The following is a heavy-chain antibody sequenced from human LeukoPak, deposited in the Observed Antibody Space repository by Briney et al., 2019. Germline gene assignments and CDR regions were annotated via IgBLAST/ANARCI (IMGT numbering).Heavy chain of an antibody. D-gene: IGHD6-19*01. CDR1: GFTFSSYA. CDR3: AESRVAYSSGWYGYFDY. V-gene: IGHV3-23*01. J-gene: IGHJ4*02. Sequence: GGSLRLSCAASGFTFSSYAMSWVRQAPGQGLEWVSAISGSGGSTYYADSVKGRFTISRDNSKNTLYLQMNSLRAEDTAVYYCAESRVAYSSGWYGYFDYWGQGTLVTVSS. CDR2: ISGSGGST.